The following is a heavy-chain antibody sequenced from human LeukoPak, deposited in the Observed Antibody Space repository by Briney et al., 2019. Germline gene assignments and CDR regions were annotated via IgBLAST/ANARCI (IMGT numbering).Heavy chain of an antibody. Sequence: SETLSLTCAVYGGSFSGYYWSWIRQPPGKGLEWIGEINHSGSTNYNPSLKSRVTISVDTSKNQFSLKLSSVTAADTAVYYCASRVGATSPLGYWGQGTLVTVSS. CDR3: ASRVGATSPLGY. J-gene: IGHJ4*02. CDR2: INHSGST. D-gene: IGHD1-26*01. V-gene: IGHV4-34*01. CDR1: GGSFSGYY.